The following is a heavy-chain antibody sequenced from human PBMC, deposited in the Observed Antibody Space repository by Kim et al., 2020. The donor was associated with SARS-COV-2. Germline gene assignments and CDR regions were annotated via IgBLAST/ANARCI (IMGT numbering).Heavy chain of an antibody. V-gene: IGHV4-34*01. D-gene: IGHD3-10*01. Sequence: SETLSLTCAVYGGSFSGYYCSWIRQPPGKGLEWIGEINHSGSTNYNPSLKSRFTISVDTSKNQFSLNLSSVTAADTAVYYCARDRIKGVYYGSGSLASWGQGTRVTVSS. CDR3: ARDRIKGVYYGSGSLAS. CDR2: INHSGST. J-gene: IGHJ4*02. CDR1: GGSFSGYY.